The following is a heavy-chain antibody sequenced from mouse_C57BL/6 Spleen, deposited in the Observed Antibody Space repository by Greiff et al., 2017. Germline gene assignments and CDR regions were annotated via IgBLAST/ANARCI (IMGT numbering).Heavy chain of an antibody. D-gene: IGHD2-3*01. CDR3: ARSGGYSFNY. J-gene: IGHJ2*01. Sequence: QVHVKQPGAELVRPGSSVKLSCKASGYTFTSYWMDWVKQRPGQGLEWIGNIYPSDSETHYNQKFKDKATLTVDKSSSTAYMQLSSLTSEDSAVYYCARSGGYSFNYWGQGTTLTVSS. V-gene: IGHV1-61*01. CDR1: GYTFTSYW. CDR2: IYPSDSET.